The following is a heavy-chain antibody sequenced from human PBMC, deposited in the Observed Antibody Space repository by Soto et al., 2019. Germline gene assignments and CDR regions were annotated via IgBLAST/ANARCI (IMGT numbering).Heavy chain of an antibody. J-gene: IGHJ4*02. CDR3: XXDXXXXXXXXXXTXXXXDY. CDR1: GYTLTELS. CDR2: FDAEDGAA. V-gene: IGHV1-24*01. Sequence: QVELVQSGAEVKKPGASVKVSCKVSGYTLTELSMHWVRQAPGKGLEWMGVFDAEDGAASYAQNFQGRVTMTVDTSTDTAYMEVTSLRSEDTAXYXXXXDXXXXXXXXXXTXXXXDYXGQGTQVTVSS.